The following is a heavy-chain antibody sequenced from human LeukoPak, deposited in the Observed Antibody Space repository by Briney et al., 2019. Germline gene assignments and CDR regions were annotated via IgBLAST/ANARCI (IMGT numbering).Heavy chain of an antibody. V-gene: IGHV1-69*13. CDR2: IIPIFGTA. J-gene: IGHJ5*02. D-gene: IGHD3-16*01. Sequence: SVKVSCKASGGTFSSYTISWVRQGPGQGLEWMGGIIPIFGTANYAQKFQGRVTITADESTSTAYMELCSLRSQDTAVYYCARGEQRFDPWGQGTLVTVSS. CDR1: GGTFSSYT. CDR3: ARGEQRFDP.